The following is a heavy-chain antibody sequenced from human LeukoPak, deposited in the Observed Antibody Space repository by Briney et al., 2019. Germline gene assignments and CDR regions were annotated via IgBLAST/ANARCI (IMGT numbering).Heavy chain of an antibody. CDR3: ARGFSLFGSSGYPDY. CDR2: IHHSGST. V-gene: IGHV4-34*01. J-gene: IGHJ4*02. Sequence: SETLSLTCAVYGGSFSGYYWSWIRQPPGKGLEWIGEIHHSGSTNYAPSLKSRVTISVDTSKNQFSLKLSSVTAADTAVYYCARGFSLFGSSGYPDYWGQGTLVTVSS. D-gene: IGHD3-22*01. CDR1: GGSFSGYY.